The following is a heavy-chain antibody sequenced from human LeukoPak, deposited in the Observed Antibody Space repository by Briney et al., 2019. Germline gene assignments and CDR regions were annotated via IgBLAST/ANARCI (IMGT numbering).Heavy chain of an antibody. CDR3: ARDYLAGAIDY. CDR1: GFTVSNNY. CDR2: TYSDGST. Sequence: PGGSLRLSCAASGFTVSNNYMSWVRQAPGKGLEWVSITYSDGSTYYADSVKGRFTISRDNSRNTLYLQMSSLTAEDTAVYSCARDYLAGAIDYWGQGSLVTVSS. D-gene: IGHD1-26*01. J-gene: IGHJ4*02. V-gene: IGHV3-66*01.